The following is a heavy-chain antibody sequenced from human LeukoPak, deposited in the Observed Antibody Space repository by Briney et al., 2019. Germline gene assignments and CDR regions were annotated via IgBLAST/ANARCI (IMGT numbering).Heavy chain of an antibody. CDR2: IKEDGSEK. CDR1: GFTTSSYW. CDR3: VRESLAVAGIDY. D-gene: IGHD6-19*01. V-gene: IGHV3-7*01. Sequence: GGSLRLSCTASGFTTSSYWMSWVRQAPGKGLEWVANIKEDGSEKYYVDSVKGRFTISRDNAKNSLYLQMNSLRAEDMAVYYCVRESLAVAGIDYWGQGTLVTVSS. J-gene: IGHJ4*02.